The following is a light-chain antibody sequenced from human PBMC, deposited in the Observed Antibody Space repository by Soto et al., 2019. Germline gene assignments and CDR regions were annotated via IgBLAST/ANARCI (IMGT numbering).Light chain of an antibody. CDR1: SSDVGGYNY. CDR3: CSFAGTYTLYV. J-gene: IGLJ1*01. CDR2: DVS. Sequence: QSALTQPRSVSGSPGQSVTISCTGTSSDVGGYNYVSWYQQHPGKAPKLMIYDVSKRPSGVPDRFSGSKSGNTASLTISGLHAEHEADYYCCSFAGTYTLYVFGTGTKLTVL. V-gene: IGLV2-11*01.